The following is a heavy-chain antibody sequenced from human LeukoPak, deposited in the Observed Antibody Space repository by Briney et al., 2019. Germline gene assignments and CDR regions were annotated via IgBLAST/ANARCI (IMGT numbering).Heavy chain of an antibody. Sequence: GGSLRLSCAASDFTFSDYVMNWVRQAPGKGLERVSSISSSSSYIYYADSLKGRFTISRDNAKNSLYLQMNSLRAEDTAVYYCAGLWFGDRPPFDYWGQGTPVTVSS. CDR1: DFTFSDYV. V-gene: IGHV3-21*01. CDR2: ISSSSSYI. D-gene: IGHD3-10*01. J-gene: IGHJ4*02. CDR3: AGLWFGDRPPFDY.